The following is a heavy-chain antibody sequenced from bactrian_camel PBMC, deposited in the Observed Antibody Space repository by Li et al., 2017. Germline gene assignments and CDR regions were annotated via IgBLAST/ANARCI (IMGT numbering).Heavy chain of an antibody. V-gene: IGHV3S31*01. CDR2: IKSDGGTT. CDR1: GFTFSSYA. CDR3: AAHATYSGGYYTPFLSSNLRY. J-gene: IGHJ4*01. Sequence: QLVESGGGSAQTGGSLRLSCAASGFTFSSYAMSWVRQAPGKGLEWVSSIKSDGGTTYYADSVKGRFTISRDNAKNTLYLHMNNLKPDDTAMYYCAAHATYSGGYYTPFLSSNLRYWGQGTQVTVS. D-gene: IGHD2*01.